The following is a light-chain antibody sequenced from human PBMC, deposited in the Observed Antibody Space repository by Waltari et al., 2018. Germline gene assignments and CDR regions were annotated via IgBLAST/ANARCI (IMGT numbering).Light chain of an antibody. Sequence: SYDLTQPLSVSVALGQTARITCGGNNIGAKSVHLYQQKPGQAPLLVIYRDNTRPSRIPERFSGSNSENTATLTISGAQAADEADYYCQVRDSNTAVFGGGTHLTVL. CDR3: QVRDSNTAV. CDR1: NIGAKS. CDR2: RDN. J-gene: IGLJ7*01. V-gene: IGLV3-9*01.